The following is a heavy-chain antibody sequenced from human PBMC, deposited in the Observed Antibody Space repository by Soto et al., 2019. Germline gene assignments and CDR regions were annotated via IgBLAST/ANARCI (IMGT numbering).Heavy chain of an antibody. CDR3: ARSSRLTMVRGGFSHYYGMDV. D-gene: IGHD3-10*01. J-gene: IGHJ6*02. V-gene: IGHV1-69*06. CDR1: GGTFSSYA. Sequence: QVQLVQSGAEVKKPGSSVKVSCKASGGTFSSYAISWVRQAPGPGLEWMGGIITIFGTANYAQKFQGRVTITADKSTSTAYMELSSLRSEDTAVYYCARSSRLTMVRGGFSHYYGMDVWGQGTTVTVSS. CDR2: IITIFGTA.